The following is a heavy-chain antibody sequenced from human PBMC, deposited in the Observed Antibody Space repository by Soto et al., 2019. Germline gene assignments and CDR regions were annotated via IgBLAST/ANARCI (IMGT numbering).Heavy chain of an antibody. D-gene: IGHD6-6*01. Sequence: GGSLRLSCAASGFTFSSYAMSWVRQAPGKSLEWVFAISGSGGSTYYADSVKGRFTISRDNSKNTLYLQMNSLRAEDTAVYYCANAYEYSSSPGDYYYYMDVWGKGTTVTVSS. V-gene: IGHV3-23*01. CDR2: ISGSGGST. J-gene: IGHJ6*03. CDR3: ANAYEYSSSPGDYYYYMDV. CDR1: GFTFSSYA.